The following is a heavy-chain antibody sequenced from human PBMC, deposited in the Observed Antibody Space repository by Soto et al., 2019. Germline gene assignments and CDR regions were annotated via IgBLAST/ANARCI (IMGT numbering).Heavy chain of an antibody. CDR3: ATGRPYGYGFDY. CDR1: GGSFSGYY. D-gene: IGHD5-18*01. V-gene: IGHV4-34*01. CDR2: INHSGST. J-gene: IGHJ4*02. Sequence: SETLSLTCAVYGGSFSGYYWSWIRQPPGKGLEWIGEINHSGSTNYNPSLKSRVTISVDTSKNQFSLKLSSVTAADTAVYYCATGRPYGYGFDYWGQGTLVTVP.